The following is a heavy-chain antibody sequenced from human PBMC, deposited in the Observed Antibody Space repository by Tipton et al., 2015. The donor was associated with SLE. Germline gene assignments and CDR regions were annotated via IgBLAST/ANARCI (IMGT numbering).Heavy chain of an antibody. J-gene: IGHJ5*02. V-gene: IGHV1-69*01. CDR3: ARDLKAARLGP. CDR2: IIPVFGTA. Sequence: QLVQSGPEVKKPGSSVKISCKASGGPFSDYATTWMRQAPGQGLQWMGGIIPVFGTATYAQTFQDRLTIIADEATNTVFMELSSLGSEDTAVYSCARDLKAARLGPWGQGTLVTVSS. CDR1: GGPFSDYA. D-gene: IGHD6-6*01.